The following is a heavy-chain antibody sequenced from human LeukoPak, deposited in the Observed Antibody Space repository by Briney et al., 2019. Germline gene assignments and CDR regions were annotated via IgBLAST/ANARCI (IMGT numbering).Heavy chain of an antibody. CDR1: AFTFSSYA. Sequence: GGSLRLSCAASAFTFSSYAVHWDRHVPGKGLEWEAVIPYDGSNKYYADSVKGRFTISRDNSKTTLYLQMNSLRAEDTAVYYCARDYCDSSGYPDYWGQGTLVTVSS. CDR2: IPYDGSNK. CDR3: ARDYCDSSGYPDY. D-gene: IGHD3-22*01. J-gene: IGHJ4*02. V-gene: IGHV3-30-3*01.